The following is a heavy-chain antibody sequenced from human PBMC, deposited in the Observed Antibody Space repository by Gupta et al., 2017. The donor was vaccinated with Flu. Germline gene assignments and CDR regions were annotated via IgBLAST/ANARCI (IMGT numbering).Heavy chain of an antibody. CDR1: GFTFSDYA. D-gene: IGHD6-19*01. J-gene: IGHJ4*02. CDR2: INHNGQST. CDR3: ASRGWNRISSFDS. V-gene: IGHV3-23*01. Sequence: EVQLLESGGGLVQPGGSLRLYCAASGFTFSDYAMHWVRQAPGKGLEWVSIINHNGQSTHYADSVKGRFTISRDDSKSTLYLQMNNLGVEDTAVYYCASRGWNRISSFDSWCQGTLVTVSS.